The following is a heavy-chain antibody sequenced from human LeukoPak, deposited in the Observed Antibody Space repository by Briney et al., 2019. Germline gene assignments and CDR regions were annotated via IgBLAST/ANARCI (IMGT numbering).Heavy chain of an antibody. J-gene: IGHJ5*02. V-gene: IGHV4-30-2*01. CDR3: ARLQYCSGTSCYWFDP. D-gene: IGHD2-2*01. Sequence: SQTLSLTCDVSGGSISSGLYSWSWLRQPLGTGLEWIGYIYHTGSTYYNPSLKSRVTISVDTSKNQFSLRLSSVTAADTAVYYCARLQYCSGTSCYWFDPWGQGTLVTFSS. CDR2: IYHTGST. CDR1: GGSISSGLYS.